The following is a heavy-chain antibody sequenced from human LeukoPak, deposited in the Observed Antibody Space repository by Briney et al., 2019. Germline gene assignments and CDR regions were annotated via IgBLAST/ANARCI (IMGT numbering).Heavy chain of an antibody. J-gene: IGHJ6*03. V-gene: IGHV4-34*01. CDR1: SGSFSGYY. Sequence: NPSETLSLTCAVYSGSFSGYYWNWIRQPPGKGLEWVGEINHSGCTNYNPSLKSRVTISVDTSKNQFSLKLSSVTAADTAVYYCARESGGYCSGGSCYSTYYYYYYYMDVWGKGTTVTISS. CDR3: ARESGGYCSGGSCYSTYYYYYYYMDV. D-gene: IGHD2-15*01. CDR2: INHSGCT.